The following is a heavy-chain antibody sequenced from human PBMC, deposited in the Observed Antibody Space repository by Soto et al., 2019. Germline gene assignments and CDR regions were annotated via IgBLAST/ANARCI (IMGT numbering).Heavy chain of an antibody. D-gene: IGHD2-2*01. CDR2: ISYDGSNK. CDR3: ARGGSAKVPAAREKGGYGMDV. CDR1: GFTFSSYA. Sequence: GGSLRLSCAASGFTFSSYAMHWVRQAPGKGLEWVAVISYDGSNKYYADSVKGRFTISRDNSKNTLYLQMNSLRAEDTAVYYCARGGSAKVPAAREKGGYGMDVWGQGTTVTVSS. V-gene: IGHV3-30-3*01. J-gene: IGHJ6*02.